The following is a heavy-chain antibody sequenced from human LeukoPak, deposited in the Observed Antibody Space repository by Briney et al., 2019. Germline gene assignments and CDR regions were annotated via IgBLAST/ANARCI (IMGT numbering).Heavy chain of an antibody. CDR2: IWYDGSNK. Sequence: GGSLRLSCAASGFTFSSYGMHWVRQAPGKGLEWVAVIWYDGSNKYYADSVKGRFTIPRDNSKNTLYLQMKSLRAEDTAVYYCARVYYDILTGYHTGPDYWGQGTLVTVSS. CDR3: ARVYYDILTGYHTGPDY. V-gene: IGHV3-33*01. CDR1: GFTFSSYG. J-gene: IGHJ4*02. D-gene: IGHD3-9*01.